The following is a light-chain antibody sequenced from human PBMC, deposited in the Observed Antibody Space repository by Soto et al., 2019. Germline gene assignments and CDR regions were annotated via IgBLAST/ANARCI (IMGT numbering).Light chain of an antibody. J-gene: IGKJ2*01. CDR3: QQYYGTPYT. Sequence: EIVMTQSPDSLAVSLGEGATINCKSSQSVLYSSNNKNYLAWYQQKAGQPPKLLIYWASTRESGVPDRFSGSGSGTDFTLTISSLQAEDVAVYYCQQYYGTPYTFGQGTKLEIK. V-gene: IGKV4-1*01. CDR2: WAS. CDR1: QSVLYSSNNKNY.